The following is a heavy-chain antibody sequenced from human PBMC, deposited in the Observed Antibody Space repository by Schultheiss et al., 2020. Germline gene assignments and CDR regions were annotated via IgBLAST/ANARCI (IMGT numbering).Heavy chain of an antibody. V-gene: IGHV3-53*01. CDR1: GFTVSSNY. D-gene: IGHD6-19*01. CDR3: ASGAVAGKHDAFDI. J-gene: IGHJ3*02. CDR2: IYSGGST. Sequence: GGSLRLSCAASGFTVSSNYMSWVRQAPGKGLEWVSVIYSGGSTYYADSVKGRFTISRDNSKNTLYLQMNSLRAEDTAVYYCASGAVAGKHDAFDIWGQGTMVTVSS.